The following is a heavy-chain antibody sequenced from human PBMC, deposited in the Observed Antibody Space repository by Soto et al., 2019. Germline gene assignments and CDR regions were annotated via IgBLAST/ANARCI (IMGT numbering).Heavy chain of an antibody. V-gene: IGHV1-2*04. CDR1: GYTFTGYY. CDR2: INPNSGGT. D-gene: IGHD6-13*01. CDR3: AFLGQRIPAAGFDY. J-gene: IGHJ4*02. Sequence: ASVKVSCKASGYTFTGYYMHWVRLAPGQGLEWMGWINPNSGGTNYAQKFQGWVTMTRDTSISTAYMELSRLRSDDTAVYYCAFLGQRIPAAGFDYWCQAILVSVS.